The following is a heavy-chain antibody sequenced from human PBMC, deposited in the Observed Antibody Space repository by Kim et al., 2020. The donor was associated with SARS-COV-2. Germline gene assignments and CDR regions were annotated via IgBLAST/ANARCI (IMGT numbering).Heavy chain of an antibody. CDR3: ARAPTWIQLWFFDY. CDR2: ISYDGSNK. Sequence: GGSLRLSCAASGFTFSSYAMHWVRQAPGKGLEWVAVISYDGSNKYYADSVKGRFTISRDNSKNTLYLQMNSLRAEDTAVYYCARAPTWIQLWFFDYWGQG. CDR1: GFTFSSYA. D-gene: IGHD5-18*01. J-gene: IGHJ4*02. V-gene: IGHV3-30*04.